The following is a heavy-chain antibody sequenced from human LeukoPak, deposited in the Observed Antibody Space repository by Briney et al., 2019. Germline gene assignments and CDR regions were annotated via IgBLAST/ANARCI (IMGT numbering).Heavy chain of an antibody. J-gene: IGHJ6*03. CDR3: ARAQVVPAAMHIYHYYYYMDV. CDR1: GFTFTTYW. CDR2: INQDGSEK. V-gene: IGHV3-7*01. Sequence: GESLRLSCAASGFTFTTYWMTWVRQAPGKGLEWVANINQDGSEKYFVDSVKGRFTISRDNAKNSLYLQMNSLRAEDTAVYYCARAQVVPAAMHIYHYYYYMDVWAKGPRSPSP. D-gene: IGHD2-2*01.